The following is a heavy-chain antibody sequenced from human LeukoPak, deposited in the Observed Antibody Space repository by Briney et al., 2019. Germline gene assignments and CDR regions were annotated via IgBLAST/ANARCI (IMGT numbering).Heavy chain of an antibody. Sequence: GGSLRLSCAASEFSVGSNYMTWVRQAPGKGLEWVSYISSSGSTIYYADSVKGRFTISRDNAKNSLYLQMNSLRAEDTAVYYCARHLLRYFDWLPYNWYFDLWGRGTLVTVSS. V-gene: IGHV3-48*03. CDR1: EFSVGSNY. CDR3: ARHLLRYFDWLPYNWYFDL. CDR2: ISSSGSTI. J-gene: IGHJ2*01. D-gene: IGHD3-9*01.